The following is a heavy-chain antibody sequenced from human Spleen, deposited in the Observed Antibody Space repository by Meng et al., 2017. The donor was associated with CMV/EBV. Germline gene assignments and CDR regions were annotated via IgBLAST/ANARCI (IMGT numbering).Heavy chain of an antibody. CDR2: INHSGST. D-gene: IGHD6-6*01. V-gene: IGHV4-34*01. CDR1: GGSFSGYY. Sequence: QVQVKQWGAGLLKPSVTLSLTCAVYGGSFSGYYWSWIRQPPGKGLEWTGEINHSGSTNYNPSLKSRVTISVDTSKNQFALKLSSVTAADTAVYYCVRLEYSRSPNIDYWGQGTLVTVSS. CDR3: VRLEYSRSPNIDY. J-gene: IGHJ4*02.